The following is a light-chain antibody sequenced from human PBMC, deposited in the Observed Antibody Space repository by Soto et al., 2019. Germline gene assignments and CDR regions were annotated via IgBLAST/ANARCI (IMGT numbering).Light chain of an antibody. CDR3: SSYTTSSTRV. CDR1: SSDVSGYKY. Sequence: QSALTQPASVSGSPGQSITISCTGTSSDVSGYKYVSWYQQHPGKAPKLMIYDVSYRPSGVSNRFSGSKSGNTASLTISGLQAEDEADYYCSSYTTSSTRVFGGGTQLTVL. CDR2: DVS. V-gene: IGLV2-14*01. J-gene: IGLJ3*02.